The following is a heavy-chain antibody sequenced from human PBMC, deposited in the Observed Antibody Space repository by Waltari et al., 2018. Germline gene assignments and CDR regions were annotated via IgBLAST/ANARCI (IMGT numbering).Heavy chain of an antibody. D-gene: IGHD3-3*01. V-gene: IGHV4-34*01. J-gene: IGHJ6*03. CDR3: ARVRFLAPSYYMDV. CDR1: GGSFSGYY. Sequence: QLQLQQWGAGLLKPSETLSLTCAVYGGSFSGYYWSWIRQPPGKVLEWLGEINHSVSTNYNPSINTRVTITVDTSKNQFSLTLSSVNAADAAVYYCARVRFLAPSYYMDVWGKGTTVTVSS. CDR2: INHSVST.